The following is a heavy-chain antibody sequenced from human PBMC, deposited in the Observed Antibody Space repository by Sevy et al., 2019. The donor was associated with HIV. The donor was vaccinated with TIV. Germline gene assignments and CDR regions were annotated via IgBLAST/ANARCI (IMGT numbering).Heavy chain of an antibody. D-gene: IGHD2-2*01. CDR1: GFTFSYAW. CDR2: IKARADGGTT. CDR3: ARDGGCSSTSCLLYFDC. V-gene: IGHV3-15*01. Sequence: GGSLRLSCAASGFTFSYAWMSWVRQAPGKGLEWVGRIKARADGGTTDYAAPVKGRFTISRDDSKNTLYLQMNSLKTEDTAVYYCARDGGCSSTSCLLYFDCWGQGSLVTVSS. J-gene: IGHJ4*02.